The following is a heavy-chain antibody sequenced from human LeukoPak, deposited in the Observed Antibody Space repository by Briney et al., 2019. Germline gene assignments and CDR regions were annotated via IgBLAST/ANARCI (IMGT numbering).Heavy chain of an antibody. CDR2: INHSGST. Sequence: PSETLSLTCTVSGGSISSGDYYWSWIRQPPGKGLEWIGEINHSGSTNYNPSLKSRVTISVDTSKNQFSLKLSSVTAADTAVYYCARGRAGDFDYWGQGTLVTVSS. CDR1: GGSISSGDYY. CDR3: ARGRAGDFDY. J-gene: IGHJ4*02. V-gene: IGHV4-39*07. D-gene: IGHD7-27*01.